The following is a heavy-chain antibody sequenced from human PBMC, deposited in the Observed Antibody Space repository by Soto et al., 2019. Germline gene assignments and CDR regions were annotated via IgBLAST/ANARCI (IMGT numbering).Heavy chain of an antibody. Sequence: ASVKVYCKASGYTFTSYGISWVRQAPGQGLEWMGWISTYNGNTKYAQKLQGRVTMTTDTSTSTAYMELRSLRSDDTAVFYCAREMVRGVGSDYWGQGTMVTSPQ. D-gene: IGHD3-10*01. CDR1: GYTFTSYG. V-gene: IGHV1-18*01. CDR3: AREMVRGVGSDY. J-gene: IGHJ4*02. CDR2: ISTYNGNT.